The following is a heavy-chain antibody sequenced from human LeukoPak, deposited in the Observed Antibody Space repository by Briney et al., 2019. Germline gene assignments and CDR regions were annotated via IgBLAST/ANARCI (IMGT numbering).Heavy chain of an antibody. J-gene: IGHJ4*02. CDR3: AKEGAGAIWFGYLDY. Sequence: GGSLRLSCAASGFTFSSYSMNWVRQAPGKGLEWVSSISSSSSYICYADSVKGRFTISRDNSKSTLYLQMNGLKPEDSAVYYCAKEGAGAIWFGYLDYWGQGTLVSVSS. V-gene: IGHV3-21*01. D-gene: IGHD3-10*01. CDR2: ISSSSSYI. CDR1: GFTFSSYS.